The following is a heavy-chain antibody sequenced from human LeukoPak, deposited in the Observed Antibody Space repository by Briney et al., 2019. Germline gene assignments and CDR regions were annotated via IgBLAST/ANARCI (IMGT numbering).Heavy chain of an antibody. V-gene: IGHV3-74*01. J-gene: IGHJ4*02. Sequence: PGGSLRLSCAASGFTLSSYWMHWVRQAPGKGLVWVSHIKSDGSATSYADSVKGRFTISRDITKNTLYLQMSSLRAEDTAVYFCARDGLSTKPFDYWGQGTLVTVS. CDR1: GFTLSSYW. D-gene: IGHD5/OR15-5a*01. CDR3: ARDGLSTKPFDY. CDR2: IKSDGSAT.